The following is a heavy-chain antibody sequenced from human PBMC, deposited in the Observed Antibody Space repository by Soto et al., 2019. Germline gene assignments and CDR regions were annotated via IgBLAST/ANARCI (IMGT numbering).Heavy chain of an antibody. CDR1: AFTFSTYT. CDR3: ARDILSGGAYPDS. D-gene: IGHD3-10*01. CDR2: ISSGSSYI. V-gene: IGHV3-21*01. Sequence: VGSLRLSCAASAFTFSTYTMNWVRQAPGKGLEWISSISSGSSYIYYAGSVKGRFTISRDNAKNSLFLQMNSLRADDTAVYYCARDILSGGAYPDSWGQGTKVTVSS. J-gene: IGHJ5*01.